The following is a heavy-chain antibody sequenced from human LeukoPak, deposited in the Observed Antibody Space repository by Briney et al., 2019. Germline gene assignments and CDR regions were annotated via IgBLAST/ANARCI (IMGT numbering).Heavy chain of an antibody. J-gene: IGHJ2*01. CDR3: ARRARLMQLGAYWYFDL. D-gene: IGHD6-6*01. CDR2: IYYSEST. V-gene: IGHV4-59*08. CDR1: GGSISSYY. Sequence: SETLSLTCTVSGGSISSYYWSWIRQPPGKGLEWIGYIYYSESTNYNPSLKSRVTISIDTSKNQFSLKLSSVTAADTAVYYCARRARLMQLGAYWYFDLWGRGTLVTVSS.